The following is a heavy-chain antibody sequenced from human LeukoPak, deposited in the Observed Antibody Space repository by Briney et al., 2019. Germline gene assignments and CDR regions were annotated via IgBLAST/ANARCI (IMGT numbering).Heavy chain of an antibody. CDR2: IIPIFGTA. J-gene: IGHJ4*02. V-gene: IGHV1-69*13. Sequence: GASVTVSCKASGGTFSSYAISWVRQAPGQGLEWMGGIIPIFGTANYAQKFQGRVTITADESTSTAYMELSSLRSEDTAVYYCAKIHPSDYFDYWGQGTLVTVSS. CDR1: GGTFSSYA. D-gene: IGHD3-3*01. CDR3: AKIHPSDYFDY.